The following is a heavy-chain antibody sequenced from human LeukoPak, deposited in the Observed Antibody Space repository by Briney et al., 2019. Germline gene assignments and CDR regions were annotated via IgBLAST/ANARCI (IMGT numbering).Heavy chain of an antibody. J-gene: IGHJ4*02. CDR3: ARVPSLGYCSGGSCYRFDY. CDR1: GGSISSYY. D-gene: IGHD2-15*01. CDR2: IYYSGST. V-gene: IGHV4-59*01. Sequence: SETLSLTCTVSGGSISSYYWSWIRQPPGKGLEWIGYIYYSGSTNYNPSLKSRVTISVDTSKNQFSLKLSSVTAADTAVYYCARVPSLGYCSGGSCYRFDYWGQGSLVSVSS.